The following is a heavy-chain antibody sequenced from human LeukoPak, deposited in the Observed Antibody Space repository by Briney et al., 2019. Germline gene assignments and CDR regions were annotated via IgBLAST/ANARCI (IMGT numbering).Heavy chain of an antibody. J-gene: IGHJ4*02. D-gene: IGHD6-25*01. V-gene: IGHV3-30-3*01. Sequence: GGSLRLSCAASGFTFSSYAMHWARQAPGKGLEWVAVVPNDGSNKFYADSVKGRFTISRDNSKNTLYLQMNSLRAEDTAVYYCARDGSAAAAPEDYWGQGTVVTVSS. CDR2: VPNDGSNK. CDR1: GFTFSSYA. CDR3: ARDGSAAAAPEDY.